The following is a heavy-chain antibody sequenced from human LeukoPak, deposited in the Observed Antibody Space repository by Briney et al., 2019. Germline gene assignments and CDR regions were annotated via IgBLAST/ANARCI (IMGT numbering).Heavy chain of an antibody. Sequence: GGSLRLSCAASGFTFNNYAMNWVRQAPGKGLEWVSSISGGGETTYYAGSAKGRFTISRDNSQNTLYLQMNSLRAEDTAVYYCARGSADYGGYFFFDYWGQGTLVTVSS. CDR2: ISGGGETT. J-gene: IGHJ4*02. CDR3: ARGSADYGGYFFFDY. D-gene: IGHD4/OR15-4a*01. V-gene: IGHV3-23*01. CDR1: GFTFNNYA.